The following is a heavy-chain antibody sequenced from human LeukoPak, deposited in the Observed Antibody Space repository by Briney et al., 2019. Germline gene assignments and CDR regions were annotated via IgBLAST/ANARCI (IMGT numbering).Heavy chain of an antibody. V-gene: IGHV3-30*18. CDR1: RFSFRDYD. D-gene: IGHD2-21*02. CDR3: AKEACAGDCHRDYFDY. CDR2: ISSDGSRK. Sequence: GKSLRLSCRASRFSFRDYDMHWVRQAPGKGLEWVAVISSDGSRKHYGDPVKGRFTISRDNSKNTLYLQMNSLRAEDTALYYCAKEACAGDCHRDYFDYWGQGTLVTVSS. J-gene: IGHJ4*02.